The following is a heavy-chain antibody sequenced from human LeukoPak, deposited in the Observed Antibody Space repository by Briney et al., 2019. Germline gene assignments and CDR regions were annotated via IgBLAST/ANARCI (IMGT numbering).Heavy chain of an antibody. D-gene: IGHD3-10*01. J-gene: IGHJ4*02. CDR3: ARHPFGRYDY. Sequence: IPSETLSLTCAVYGGSFSGYYWSWIRQPPGKGLEWIGEINHSGSTNYNPSLKSRVTISVDTSKNQFSLKLSSVTAADTAVYYCARHPFGRYDYWGQGTLVTVSS. V-gene: IGHV4-34*01. CDR2: INHSGST. CDR1: GGSFSGYY.